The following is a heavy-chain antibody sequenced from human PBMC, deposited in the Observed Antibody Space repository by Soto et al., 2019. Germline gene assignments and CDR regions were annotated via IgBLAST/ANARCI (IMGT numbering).Heavy chain of an antibody. J-gene: IGHJ6*02. D-gene: IGHD2-2*01. V-gene: IGHV3-30*18. CDR1: GFTFSSYG. CDR2: ISYDGSNE. Sequence: PGGSLRLSCAVSGFTFSSYGMHWVRQAPGKGLEWVAHISYDGSNEHYVDSVKGRFTISRDNSKNTLYLQMNSLRAEDTAVYYCAKTEDIVLVPAANSYYGSGSYYYYYGMDVWGQGTLVTVSS. CDR3: AKTEDIVLVPAANSYYGSGSYYYYYGMDV.